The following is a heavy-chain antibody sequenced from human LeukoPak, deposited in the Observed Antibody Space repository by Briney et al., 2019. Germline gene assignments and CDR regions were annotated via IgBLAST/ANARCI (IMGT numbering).Heavy chain of an antibody. D-gene: IGHD5-18*01. CDR1: GFTFSSYW. Sequence: GGSLRLSCAASGFTFSSYWMHWVRQAPGKGLVWVSRINSDGSSTSYADSVKGRFTISRDNAKNTLYLQMNSLRAEDTAVYYCARGENTAFFDYWGQGTLVTVSS. CDR2: INSDGSST. J-gene: IGHJ4*02. CDR3: ARGENTAFFDY. V-gene: IGHV3-74*01.